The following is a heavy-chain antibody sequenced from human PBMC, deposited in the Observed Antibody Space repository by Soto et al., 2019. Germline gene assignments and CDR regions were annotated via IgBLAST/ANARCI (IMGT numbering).Heavy chain of an antibody. D-gene: IGHD2-2*01. CDR1: GGTFSSYT. CDR3: ASLGYCSSTSCSHFDI. V-gene: IGHV1-69*02. CDR2: IIPILGIA. Sequence: SVKVSCKASGGTFSSYTISWVRQAPGQGLEWMGRIIPILGIANYAQKFQGRVTITADKSTSTAYMELSSLRSEDTAVYYCASLGYCSSTSCSHFDIWGQGTMVTVSS. J-gene: IGHJ3*02.